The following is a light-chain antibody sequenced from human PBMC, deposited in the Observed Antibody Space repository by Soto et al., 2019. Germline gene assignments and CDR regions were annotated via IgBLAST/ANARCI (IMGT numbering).Light chain of an antibody. J-gene: IGKJ5*01. CDR2: AAY. CDR1: QAISNY. V-gene: IGKV1-9*01. Sequence: IQLTQSPSSLYASVGDRFTITFRASQAISNYLAWYQQKPGRAPKLLIYAAYTLQSGVPSRFSGSGSGTHFTLTISSLQPEDFATYYCQQLNSYPITFGQGTRLEIK. CDR3: QQLNSYPIT.